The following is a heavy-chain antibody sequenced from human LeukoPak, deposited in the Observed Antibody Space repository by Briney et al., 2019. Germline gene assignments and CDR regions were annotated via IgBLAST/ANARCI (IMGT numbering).Heavy chain of an antibody. D-gene: IGHD3-22*01. CDR1: GFTFSSYS. V-gene: IGHV3-21*01. CDR3: ARCLYDYDTSGYYQYYFDY. J-gene: IGHJ4*02. Sequence: GGSLRLSCAASGFTFSSYSMNWVRQAPGKGLEWVSSISSSSSYIYYADSVKGRFTISRDNAKNSLYLQMNSLRAEDTAVYYCARCLYDYDTSGYYQYYFDYWGQGTLVTVSS. CDR2: ISSSSSYI.